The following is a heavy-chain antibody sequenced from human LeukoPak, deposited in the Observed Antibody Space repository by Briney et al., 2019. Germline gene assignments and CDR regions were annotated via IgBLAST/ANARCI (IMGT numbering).Heavy chain of an antibody. CDR2: IYYSGST. CDR1: GYSISSGYY. CDR3: ARDRRITMVRGVRSLFDY. V-gene: IGHV4-38-2*02. J-gene: IGHJ4*02. Sequence: SETLSLTCTVSGYSISSGYYWGWIRQPPGKGLEWIGSIYYSGSTYYNPSLKSRVTISVDTSKNQFSLKLSSVTAADTAVYYCARDRRITMVRGVRSLFDYWGQGTLVTVSS. D-gene: IGHD3-10*01.